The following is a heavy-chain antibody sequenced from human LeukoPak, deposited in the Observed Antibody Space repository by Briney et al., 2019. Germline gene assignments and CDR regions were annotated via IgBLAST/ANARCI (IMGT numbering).Heavy chain of an antibody. CDR1: GYTFTSYG. D-gene: IGHD6-25*01. Sequence: ASVKVSCKASGYTFTSYGISWVRQAPGQGLEWMGWISAYNGNTNYAQKLQGRVTMTTDTSTSTAYMELRSLRSDDTAVYYCARVRPAISSLLNYYYYMDVWGKGTTVTVSS. J-gene: IGHJ6*03. V-gene: IGHV1-18*01. CDR2: ISAYNGNT. CDR3: ARVRPAISSLLNYYYYMDV.